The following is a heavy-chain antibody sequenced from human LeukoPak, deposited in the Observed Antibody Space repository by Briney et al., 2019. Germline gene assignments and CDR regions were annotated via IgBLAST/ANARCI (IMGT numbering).Heavy chain of an antibody. CDR1: GYTFTSYY. V-gene: IGHV1-2*02. CDR3: ARFDQVSETAGGY. Sequence: ASVKVSCKASGYTFTSYYMHWVRQAPGQGLEWMGWINPHSGGTNYAQKFQGRVTMTRDTSISTAYMELSRLRSDDTAVYYCARFDQVSETAGGYWGQGTLATVSS. D-gene: IGHD5/OR15-5a*01. CDR2: INPHSGGT. J-gene: IGHJ4*02.